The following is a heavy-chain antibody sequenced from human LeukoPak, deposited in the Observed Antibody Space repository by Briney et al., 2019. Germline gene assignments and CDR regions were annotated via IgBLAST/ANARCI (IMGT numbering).Heavy chain of an antibody. Sequence: GGSLRLSCAASGFTFTGYAMTWVRQAPGKELVFISTISDGCYNTYYADSVKGLFTISRDNSKYTLYLQMSGLRADDTAVYYCARVRGSYSFDYWGQGTLVAVSS. CDR1: GFTFTGYA. CDR3: ARVRGSYSFDY. J-gene: IGHJ4*02. CDR2: ISDGCYNT. D-gene: IGHD1-26*01. V-gene: IGHV3-23*01.